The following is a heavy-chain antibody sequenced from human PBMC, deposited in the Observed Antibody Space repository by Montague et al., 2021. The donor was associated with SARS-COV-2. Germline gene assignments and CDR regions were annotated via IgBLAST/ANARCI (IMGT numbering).Heavy chain of an antibody. CDR3: ARDLLTGYLPYYYYMDV. J-gene: IGHJ6*03. Sequence: CAISGDSVSSNRAAWNWIRQSPSRGLEWLGRTYYRSKWYNDYAVSVKSRITINPDTSKNQFSLQLNFVAPEDTTVYYCARDLLTGYLPYYYYMDVWGKGTTVTVSS. CDR1: GDSVSSNRAA. D-gene: IGHD3-9*01. CDR2: TYYRSKWYN. V-gene: IGHV6-1*01.